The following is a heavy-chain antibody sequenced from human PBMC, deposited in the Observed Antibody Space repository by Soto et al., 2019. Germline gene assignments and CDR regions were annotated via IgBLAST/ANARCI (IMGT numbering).Heavy chain of an antibody. Sequence: QVQLVESGGGVVQPGRSLRLSCAASGFTFSSYAMHWVGRAPGKGMEWMAVMSYDGSNKYYADSVKGRVTISRDNAKNTMYLQMNSLRPEDTALYYCARDGGAYWGQGTLVIVSS. CDR1: GFTFSSYA. J-gene: IGHJ4*02. D-gene: IGHD3-16*01. CDR2: MSYDGSNK. CDR3: ARDGGAY. V-gene: IGHV3-30-3*01.